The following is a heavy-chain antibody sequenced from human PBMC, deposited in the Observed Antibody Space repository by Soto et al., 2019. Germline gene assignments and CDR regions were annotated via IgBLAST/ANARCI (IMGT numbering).Heavy chain of an antibody. CDR1: GGSISFDHYH. CDR3: VREDDGGDRDYYGLDV. Sequence: QVQLQESGPGLVRPSQTLSLTCTVSGGSISFDHYHWTWIRQPAGKGLEWIWYIHYSGSVYYNPSLQCRMSMSVDTSKNLFSLKLSSVTAADTAVYFCVREDDGGDRDYYGLDVWGQGTTVTVSS. CDR2: IHYSGSV. J-gene: IGHJ6*02. D-gene: IGHD2-21*02. V-gene: IGHV4-30-4*01.